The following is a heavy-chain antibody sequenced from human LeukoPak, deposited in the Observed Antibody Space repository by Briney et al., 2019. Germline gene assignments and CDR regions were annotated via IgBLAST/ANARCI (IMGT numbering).Heavy chain of an antibody. D-gene: IGHD5-24*01. Sequence: TGGSLRLSCAASGFTFSSSGMHWVRQAPGKGLEWVAFIRYDGSNKYYAYSVKGRFTISRDNSKNTLYLQMNSLRAEDTAVYYCAKDRRDGYNRITRYLDYWGQGTLVTVSS. CDR3: AKDRRDGYNRITRYLDY. CDR1: GFTFSSSG. CDR2: IRYDGSNK. J-gene: IGHJ4*02. V-gene: IGHV3-30*02.